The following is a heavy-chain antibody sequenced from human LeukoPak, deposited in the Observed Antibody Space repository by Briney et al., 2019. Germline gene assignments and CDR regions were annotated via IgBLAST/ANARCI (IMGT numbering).Heavy chain of an antibody. CDR3: ASLYSYGYSAGDY. D-gene: IGHD5-18*01. CDR1: EFTFSNHA. J-gene: IGHJ4*02. Sequence: GRSLRLSCAASEFTFSNHAIHWVRQAPGKGLEWVAVMSFDGNNKYYADSVKGQFTISRDTSKNTLYLQMNSLRAEDTAVYYCASLYSYGYSAGDYWGQGTLVTVSS. V-gene: IGHV3-30-3*01. CDR2: MSFDGNNK.